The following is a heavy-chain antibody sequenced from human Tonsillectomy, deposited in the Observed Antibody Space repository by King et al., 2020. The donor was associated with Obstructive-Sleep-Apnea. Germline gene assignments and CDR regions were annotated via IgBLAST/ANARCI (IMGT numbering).Heavy chain of an antibody. Sequence: VQLVESGGGLVQPGTSLRLSCSASGFTFADYAMHWVRRAPGKGLEWVSSINWNSGNIGYVDSVKGRFTVSRDNARNSLFLEMNSLRPEDTAFYYCTKGSSSSWYWDYGMDVWGQGTTVTVS. J-gene: IGHJ6*02. CDR2: INWNSGNI. CDR1: GFTFADYA. V-gene: IGHV3-9*01. D-gene: IGHD6-13*01. CDR3: TKGSSSSWYWDYGMDV.